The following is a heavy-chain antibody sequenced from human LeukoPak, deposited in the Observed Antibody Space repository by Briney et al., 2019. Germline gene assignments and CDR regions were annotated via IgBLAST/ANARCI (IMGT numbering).Heavy chain of an antibody. V-gene: IGHV1-46*01. D-gene: IGHD2-15*01. Sequence: ASVKVSCKASGYTFTNYYMHWVRQAPGQALEWMGIINTSGGSTSYAQKFQGRVTMTRDTSTSTVYMELSSLRSEDTAVYYCARGGSGGSYIDYWGQGTLVTVSS. CDR2: INTSGGST. CDR3: ARGGSGGSYIDY. J-gene: IGHJ4*02. CDR1: GYTFTNYY.